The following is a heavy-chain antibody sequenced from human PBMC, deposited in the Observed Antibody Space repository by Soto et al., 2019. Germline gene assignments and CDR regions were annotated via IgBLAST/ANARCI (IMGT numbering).Heavy chain of an antibody. J-gene: IGHJ6*02. Sequence: WETLSLTCTVSGGSISSCYWSWIRQPPGKGLEWIGYIYYSGSTNYNPSLKSRVTISVDTSKNQFSLRLSSVTAADTAVYYCARLIGAAAGADYYYYGMDVWGQGTTVTVSS. CDR3: ARLIGAAAGADYYYYGMDV. D-gene: IGHD6-13*01. CDR1: GGSISSCY. CDR2: IYYSGST. V-gene: IGHV4-59*01.